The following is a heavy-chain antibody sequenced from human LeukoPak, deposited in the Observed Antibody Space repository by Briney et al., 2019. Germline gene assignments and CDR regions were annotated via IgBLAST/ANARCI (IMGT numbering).Heavy chain of an antibody. CDR3: ARDAFDI. J-gene: IGHJ3*02. V-gene: IGHV3-21*01. CDR2: ISNTNSYI. Sequence: GGSLRLSWAASGFTFSSYEMNWVRQAPGKGLEWVSCISNTNSYIYYADSVKGRFTISRDNAKNSLYLQMNSLRAEDTAVYYCARDAFDIWGQGTMVTVSS. CDR1: GFTFSSYE.